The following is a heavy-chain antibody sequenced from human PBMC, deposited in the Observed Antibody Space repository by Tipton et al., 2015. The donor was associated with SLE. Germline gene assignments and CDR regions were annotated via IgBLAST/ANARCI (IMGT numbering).Heavy chain of an antibody. D-gene: IGHD5-12*01. V-gene: IGHV4-31*03. Sequence: TLSLTCTVSGGSISSGGYYWSWIRQHPGKGLEWIGYIYYSGSTYYNPSLKSRVTISVDTSKNQFSLKLSSVTAADTAVYYCASLGYSGYEASPFDYFDYWGQGTLVTVSS. CDR3: ASLGYSGYEASPFDYFDY. J-gene: IGHJ4*02. CDR1: GGSISSGGYY. CDR2: IYYSGST.